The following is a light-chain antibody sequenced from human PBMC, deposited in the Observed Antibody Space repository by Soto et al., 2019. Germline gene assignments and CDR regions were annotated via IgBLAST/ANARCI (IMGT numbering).Light chain of an antibody. V-gene: IGKV3-15*01. CDR1: QTVYNN. CDR2: GAS. Sequence: EIVMTQSPATLSVSPGERATLSCRASQTVYNNLAWYQQKPGQPPRLLIYGASARATGIPARFSGSGSGAEFTLTISSLQSEDFAVYYCQQYSNWPLTFGGGTKVEIK. CDR3: QQYSNWPLT. J-gene: IGKJ4*01.